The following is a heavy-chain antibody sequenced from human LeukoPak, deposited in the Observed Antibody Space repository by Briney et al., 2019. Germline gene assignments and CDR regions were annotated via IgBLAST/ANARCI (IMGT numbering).Heavy chain of an antibody. J-gene: IGHJ4*02. D-gene: IGHD2-15*01. CDR3: TRDLNSGGSC. Sequence: GGSLRLSCAASGFTFSSYAMSWVRQAPGKGLEWVSSISGSGNRTYYADSVKGRFTISRDNSKNTLYLQMNSLRAEDTAVYYCTRDLNSGGSCWGQGTLVTVSS. V-gene: IGHV3-23*01. CDR2: ISGSGNRT. CDR1: GFTFSSYA.